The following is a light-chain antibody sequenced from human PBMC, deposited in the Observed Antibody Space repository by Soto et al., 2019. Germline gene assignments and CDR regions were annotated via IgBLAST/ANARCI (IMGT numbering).Light chain of an antibody. Sequence: SYELTQPPSVSVAPGQTARITFGGNNIGAKIVHWYHQKKPGQAPVLVVFDDRARPSTIPERFSGSNSGNTATLTISRVEAGDEADYYCQVWHSTSVRVFGGGTKLTVL. CDR2: DDR. V-gene: IGLV3-21*02. CDR1: NIGAKI. J-gene: IGLJ2*01. CDR3: QVWHSTSVRV.